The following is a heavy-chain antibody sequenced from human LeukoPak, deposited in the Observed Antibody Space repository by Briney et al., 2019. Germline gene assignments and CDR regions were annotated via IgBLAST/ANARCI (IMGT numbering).Heavy chain of an antibody. Sequence: PGGSLRLSCAASGFTFSSYSMNWVRQAPGKGLEWVSYISSSGSTIYYADSVRGRFTLSRDNAKNSLYLQMNSLRVEDTAIYYCAREVAVTGTPSLDNWGQGTLVTVSS. CDR1: GFTFSSYS. CDR2: ISSSGSTI. CDR3: AREVAVTGTPSLDN. D-gene: IGHD6-19*01. V-gene: IGHV3-48*04. J-gene: IGHJ4*02.